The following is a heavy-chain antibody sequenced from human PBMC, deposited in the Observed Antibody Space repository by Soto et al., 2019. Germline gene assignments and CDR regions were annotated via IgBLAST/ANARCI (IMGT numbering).Heavy chain of an antibody. Sequence: QVQLVEPGGGVVQPGRSLRLSCAASGFTFSSYGMHWVRQAPGKGLEWVAVIWYDGSNKYYADSVKGRFTISRDNSKNTLYLQMNSLRAEDTAVYYCARDVDSSSWIFDYWGQGTLVTVSS. CDR2: IWYDGSNK. CDR3: ARDVDSSSWIFDY. CDR1: GFTFSSYG. V-gene: IGHV3-33*01. D-gene: IGHD6-13*01. J-gene: IGHJ4*02.